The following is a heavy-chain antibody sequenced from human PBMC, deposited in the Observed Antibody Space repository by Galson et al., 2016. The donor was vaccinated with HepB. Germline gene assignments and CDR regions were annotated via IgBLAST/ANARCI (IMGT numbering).Heavy chain of an antibody. CDR3: VRDIPIGWGYTYFTPC. J-gene: IGHJ4*02. Sequence: SLRLSCAASGFRFSSFWMTWVRQAPGKGLEWVATIKKDGTEQYYVDSVKGRFIISRDNGKNSLFLQMNSLRAEDTAVYYCVRDIPIGWGYTYFTPCWGQGTLVTVSS. V-gene: IGHV3-7*03. D-gene: IGHD5-18*01. CDR2: IKKDGTEQ. CDR1: GFRFSSFW.